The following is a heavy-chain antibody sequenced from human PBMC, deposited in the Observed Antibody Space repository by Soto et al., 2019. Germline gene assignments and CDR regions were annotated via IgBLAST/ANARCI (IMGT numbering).Heavy chain of an antibody. Sequence: GGSLRLSCAASGFTFSNYWMHLVRQAPGKGLVWVSRINSDGSSASYADSVKGRFTVSRDNAKNTLYLLMNSLRAEDTAVYYCARGFVWAMGLFDHCGQGTQVTVSS. J-gene: IGHJ4*02. D-gene: IGHD1-26*01. V-gene: IGHV3-74*01. CDR2: INSDGSSA. CDR3: ARGFVWAMGLFDH. CDR1: GFTFSNYW.